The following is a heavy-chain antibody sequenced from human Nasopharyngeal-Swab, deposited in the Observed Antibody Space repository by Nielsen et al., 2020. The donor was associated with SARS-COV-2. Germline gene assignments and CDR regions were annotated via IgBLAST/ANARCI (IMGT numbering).Heavy chain of an antibody. CDR2: ISSTVFGGAL. J-gene: IGHJ6*02. CDR1: GFTFGAYA. Sequence: GGSLRLYCTASGFTFGAYAMSWVRQAPGKGLEWPGLISSTVFGGALEHAASVKGRFTISRDDSKSIAYLQMNSLKTEDTAVYYCTRDLGGGFCTNGVCYTYYGMDVWGQGTTVTVSS. V-gene: IGHV3-49*04. D-gene: IGHD2-8*01. CDR3: TRDLGGGFCTNGVCYTYYGMDV.